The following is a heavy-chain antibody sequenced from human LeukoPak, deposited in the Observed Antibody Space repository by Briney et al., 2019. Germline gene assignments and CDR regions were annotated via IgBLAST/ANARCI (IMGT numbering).Heavy chain of an antibody. J-gene: IGHJ4*02. V-gene: IGHV3-11*01. Sequence: GGSLRLSCTASGFIFSDYYMSWIRQAPGKGLEWVSYISSSGSTIYYADSVKGRFTISRDNAKNSLYLQMNSLRAEDTAVYYCARGYYYGSGSYPFDYWGQGTLVTVSS. D-gene: IGHD3-10*01. CDR3: ARGYYYGSGSYPFDY. CDR2: ISSSGSTI. CDR1: GFIFSDYY.